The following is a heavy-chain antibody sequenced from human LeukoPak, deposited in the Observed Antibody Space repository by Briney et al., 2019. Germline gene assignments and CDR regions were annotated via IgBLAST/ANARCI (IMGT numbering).Heavy chain of an antibody. D-gene: IGHD3-16*02. J-gene: IGHJ5*02. CDR3: AGGLAVWGSYPTFAS. CDR2: TYYSGST. CDR1: GGSISSGDYY. V-gene: IGHV4-30-4*01. Sequence: SETLSLTCTVSGGSISSGDYYWSWIRQPPGKGLEWIGYTYYSGSTYDNPSLKSRVTISVDTSKNQFSLKLSSATAADTAADYRAGGLAVWGSYPTFASWGRGPLVTVS.